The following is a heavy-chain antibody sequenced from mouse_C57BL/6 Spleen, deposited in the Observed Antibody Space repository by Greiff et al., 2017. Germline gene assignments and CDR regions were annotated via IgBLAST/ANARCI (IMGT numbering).Heavy chain of an antibody. J-gene: IGHJ4*01. CDR2: ISSGSSTI. D-gene: IGHD2-10*01. CDR3: ARRFLLRAMDY. CDR1: GFTFSDYG. V-gene: IGHV5-17*01. Sequence: EVKVVESGGGLVKPGGSLKLSCAASGFTFSDYGMHWVRQAPEKGLEWVAYISSGSSTIYYADTVKGRFTISRDNAKNTLFLQMTSLRSEDTAMYYCARRFLLRAMDYWGQGTSVTVSS.